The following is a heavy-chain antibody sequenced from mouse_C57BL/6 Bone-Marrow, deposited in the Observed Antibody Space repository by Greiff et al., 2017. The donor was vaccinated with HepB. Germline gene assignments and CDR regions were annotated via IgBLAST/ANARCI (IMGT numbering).Heavy chain of an antibody. CDR1: GYTFTDYY. D-gene: IGHD1-1*01. V-gene: IGHV1-26*01. Sequence: EVQLQQSGPELVKPGASVKISCKASGYTFTDYYMNWVKQSHGKSLEWIGDINPNNGGTSYNQKFKGKATLTVDKSSSTAYMELRSLTSEDSAVYYCARLGDYYGSSHWYFDVWGTGTTVTVSS. CDR2: INPNNGGT. CDR3: ARLGDYYGSSHWYFDV. J-gene: IGHJ1*03.